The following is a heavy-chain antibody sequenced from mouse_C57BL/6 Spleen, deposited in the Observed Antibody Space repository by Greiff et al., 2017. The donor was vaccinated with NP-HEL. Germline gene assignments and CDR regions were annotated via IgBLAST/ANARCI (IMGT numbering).Heavy chain of an antibody. D-gene: IGHD2-2*01. CDR3: AGGGYYGYLAWFAY. Sequence: VQLKESVAELVRPGASVKLSCTASGFNIKNTYMHWVKQRPEQGLEWIGRIDPANGNTKYAPKFQGKATITADTSSNTAYLQLSSLTSEDTANYYCAGGGYYGYLAWFAYWGQGTLVTVSA. CDR2: IDPANGNT. CDR1: GFNIKNTY. V-gene: IGHV14-3*01. J-gene: IGHJ3*01.